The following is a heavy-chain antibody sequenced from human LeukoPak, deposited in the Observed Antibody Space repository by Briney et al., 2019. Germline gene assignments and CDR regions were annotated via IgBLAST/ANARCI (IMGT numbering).Heavy chain of an antibody. Sequence: GGSLRLSCAASGFTFRSYGMHWVRQAPGKGLEWVAVISYDGSNKYYVDSVKGRFTISRDSSKNTLYLQMNSLRAKDTAVYYCAKESKETTRYYFDSWGQGTLVTVSS. D-gene: IGHD4-11*01. CDR2: ISYDGSNK. J-gene: IGHJ4*02. V-gene: IGHV3-30*18. CDR1: GFTFRSYG. CDR3: AKESKETTRYYFDS.